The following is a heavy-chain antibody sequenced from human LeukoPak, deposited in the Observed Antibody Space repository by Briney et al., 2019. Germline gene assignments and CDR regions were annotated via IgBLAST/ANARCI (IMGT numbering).Heavy chain of an antibody. CDR3: ARDMSILGSPCDS. CDR2: IPSDSSNI. CDR1: GFTFSSYS. V-gene: IGHV3-21*01. Sequence: PGGSLRLSCAASGFTFSSYSMNWVRQAPGRGLEWVSSIPSDSSNIDYTDSVKGRFTISRDNAQKSLYLQMNSLKVEDTAIYYCARDMSILGSPCDSWGQGTVVTVSS. D-gene: IGHD3-16*01. J-gene: IGHJ4*02.